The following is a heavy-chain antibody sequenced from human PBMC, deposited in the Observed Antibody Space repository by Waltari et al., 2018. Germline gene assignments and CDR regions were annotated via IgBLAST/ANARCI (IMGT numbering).Heavy chain of an antibody. Sequence: EFQLLESGCCLVLPGGYLRRSCSASGFPFCPSAVGWCRQGPGKGLEWVSVIYSGGSTYYADSVKGRFTISRDNSKNTLYLQMNSLRAEDTAVYYCAKDQRLLDYWGQGTLVTVSS. CDR1: GFPFCPSA. CDR3: AKDQRLLDY. CDR2: IYSGGST. J-gene: IGHJ4*02. V-gene: IGHV3-23*03. D-gene: IGHD2-15*01.